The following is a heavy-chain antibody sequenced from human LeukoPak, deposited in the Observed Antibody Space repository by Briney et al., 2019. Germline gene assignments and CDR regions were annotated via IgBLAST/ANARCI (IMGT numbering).Heavy chain of an antibody. CDR1: GGSFSGYY. D-gene: IGHD2-2*01. Sequence: ETLSLTCAVYGGSFSGYYWSWVRQAPGKGLEWVSSISSSSSYIYYADSVKGRFTISRDNAKNSLYLQMNSLRAEDTAVYYCARASPAASDAFDIWGQGTMVTVSS. V-gene: IGHV3-21*01. J-gene: IGHJ3*02. CDR3: ARASPAASDAFDI. CDR2: ISSSSSYI.